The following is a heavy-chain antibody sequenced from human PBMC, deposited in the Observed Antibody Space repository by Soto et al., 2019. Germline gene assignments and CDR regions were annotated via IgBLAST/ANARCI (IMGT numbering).Heavy chain of an antibody. D-gene: IGHD1-26*01. CDR3: AKDKEHLGANPMGWIQH. CDR1: GFTFSSYA. Sequence: PGGSLRLSCAASGFTFSSYAMSWVRQAPGKGLEWVAVISYDGSSNYYADSVKGRFTISRDNSKNTLYPQMKSPRAEDRAVHYWAKDKEHLGANPMGWIQHWGQGTLVTVSS. V-gene: IGHV3-30*18. J-gene: IGHJ1*01. CDR2: ISYDGSSN.